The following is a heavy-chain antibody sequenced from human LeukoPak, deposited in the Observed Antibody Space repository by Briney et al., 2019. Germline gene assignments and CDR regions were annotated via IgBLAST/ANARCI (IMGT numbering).Heavy chain of an antibody. J-gene: IGHJ3*02. CDR2: INHSGST. CDR3: ARGSLVYDFWSGYYAMNAFDI. Sequence: SETLSLTCAVYGGSFSGCYWSWIRQPPGKGLEWIGEINHSGSTNYNPSLKSRVTISVDTSKNQFSLKLSSVTAADTAVYYCARGSLVYDFWSGYYAMNAFDIWGQGTMVTVSS. V-gene: IGHV4-34*01. CDR1: GGSFSGCY. D-gene: IGHD3-3*01.